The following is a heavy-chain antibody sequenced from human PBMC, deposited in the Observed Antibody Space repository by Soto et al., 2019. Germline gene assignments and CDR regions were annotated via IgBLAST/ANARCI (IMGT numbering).Heavy chain of an antibody. CDR1: GYTFTGYY. V-gene: IGHV1-2*02. J-gene: IGHJ6*02. CDR3: ARAGGYDILTGYYYYYYGMDV. CDR2: INPNSGGT. D-gene: IGHD3-9*01. Sequence: ASVKVSCKASGYTFTGYYMHWVRQAPGQGLEWMGWINPNSGGTNYAQKFQGRVTMTRDTSISTAYMELSRLRSDDTAVYYCARAGGYDILTGYYYYYYGMDVWGQGTTVTVSS.